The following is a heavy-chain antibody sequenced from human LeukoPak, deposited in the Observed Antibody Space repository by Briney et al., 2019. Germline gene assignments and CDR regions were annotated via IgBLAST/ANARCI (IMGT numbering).Heavy chain of an antibody. V-gene: IGHV1-2*02. Sequence: GASMKVSCKASGYTFTGYYMHWVRQAPGQGLEWMGWINPNSGGTNYAQKFQGRVTMTRDTSISTAYMKLSRLRSDDTAVYHCARERIAYYGMDVWGQGTTVTVSS. CDR1: GYTFTGYY. CDR3: ARERIAYYGMDV. D-gene: IGHD6-6*01. CDR2: INPNSGGT. J-gene: IGHJ6*02.